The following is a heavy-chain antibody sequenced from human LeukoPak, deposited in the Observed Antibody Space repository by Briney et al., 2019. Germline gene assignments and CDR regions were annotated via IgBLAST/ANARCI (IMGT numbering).Heavy chain of an antibody. CDR2: ISSSSSTI. CDR3: ASQLGDASDI. J-gene: IGHJ3*02. Sequence: GGSLRLSCAASGFTFSSYTMNWVRQAPGKGLEWVSYISSSSSTIYYADSVKGRFTISRDNGKNSLYLQMNSLRAEDTAVYYCASQLGDASDIWGQGTMVTVSS. CDR1: GFTFSSYT. V-gene: IGHV3-48*01. D-gene: IGHD6-13*01.